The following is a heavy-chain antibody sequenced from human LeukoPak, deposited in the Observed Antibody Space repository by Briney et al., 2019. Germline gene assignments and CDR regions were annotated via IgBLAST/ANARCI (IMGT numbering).Heavy chain of an antibody. CDR1: GGSISRYY. V-gene: IGHV4-59*12. CDR2: IYSTGST. CDR3: ARATMYYYMDG. D-gene: IGHD5-12*01. Sequence: SDALSLICTVSGGSISRYYGSWIRQPPGKGLEWIGYIYSTGSTNYNRPLKSRVPISVETTKNQCSLKLSSVTAADTAVYYCARATMYYYMDGWGKGTTAT. J-gene: IGHJ6*03.